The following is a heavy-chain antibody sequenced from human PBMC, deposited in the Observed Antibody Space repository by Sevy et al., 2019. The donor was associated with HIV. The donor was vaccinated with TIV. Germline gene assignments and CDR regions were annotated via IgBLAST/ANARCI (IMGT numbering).Heavy chain of an antibody. J-gene: IGHJ3*02. CDR2: ISAYNGNT. CDR3: ARGYYDFWSGYYRRDAFDI. V-gene: IGHV1-18*01. Sequence: ASVKVSCTASGYTFTSYGISWVRQAPGQGLEWMGWISAYNGNTNYALKLQGRVTLTTDTSTSTAYMELRSLRSDDTAVYYCARGYYDFWSGYYRRDAFDIWGQGTMVTVSS. CDR1: GYTFTSYG. D-gene: IGHD3-3*01.